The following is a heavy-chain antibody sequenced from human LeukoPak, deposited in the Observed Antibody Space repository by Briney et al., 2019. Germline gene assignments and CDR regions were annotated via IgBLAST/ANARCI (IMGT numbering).Heavy chain of an antibody. D-gene: IGHD3-22*01. J-gene: IGHJ4*02. CDR3: ARLAGLYYDSSGYHYFDY. CDR1: GYSFTSYW. CDR2: IYPGDSDT. V-gene: IGHV5-51*01. Sequence: GESLQISCKGSGYSFTSYWIGWVRQMPGKGLEWMGIIYPGDSDTRYSPSFQGQVTISADKSISTAYLQWSSLKASDTSMYYCARLAGLYYDSSGYHYFDYWGQGTLVTVSS.